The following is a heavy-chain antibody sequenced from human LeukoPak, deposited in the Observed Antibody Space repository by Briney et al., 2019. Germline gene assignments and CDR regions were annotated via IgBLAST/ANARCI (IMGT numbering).Heavy chain of an antibody. CDR3: AREAYYDILTGWDNWFDP. CDR2: IIPIFGTA. V-gene: IGHV1-69*13. D-gene: IGHD3-9*01. CDR1: GGTFSSYA. J-gene: IGHJ5*02. Sequence: GASVKVSCKASGGTFSSYAISWVRQAPGQGLEWMGGIIPIFGTANHAQKFQGRVTITADESTSTAYMELSSLRSEDTAVYYCAREAYYDILTGWDNWFDPWGQGTLVTVSS.